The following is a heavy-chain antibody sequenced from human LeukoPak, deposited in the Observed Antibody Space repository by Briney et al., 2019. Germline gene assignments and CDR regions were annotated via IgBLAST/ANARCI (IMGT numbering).Heavy chain of an antibody. CDR2: MNPNSGNT. CDR1: GYTFTSYD. J-gene: IGHJ6*03. D-gene: IGHD3-3*01. Sequence: ASVKVSCKASGYTFTSYDINWVRQATGQGLEWMGWMNPNSGNTGYAQKFQGRVTITRNTSISTAYMELSSLRSEDTAVYYCARGSDDFWNYYMDVWGKGTTVTVSS. CDR3: ARGSDDFWNYYMDV. V-gene: IGHV1-8*03.